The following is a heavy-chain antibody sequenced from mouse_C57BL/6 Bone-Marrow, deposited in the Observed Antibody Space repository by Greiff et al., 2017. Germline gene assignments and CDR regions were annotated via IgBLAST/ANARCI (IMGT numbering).Heavy chain of an antibody. D-gene: IGHD2-1*01. V-gene: IGHV1-64*01. J-gene: IGHJ2*01. Sequence: VQLQQSGAELVKPGASVKLSCKASGYTFTSYWMHWVKQRPGQGLEWIGMIHPNSGSTNYNEKFKSKATLTVDKSSSTAYMQLSSLTSEDSAVYYCARRGDGNPPFDYWGQGTTLTVSS. CDR1: GYTFTSYW. CDR3: ARRGDGNPPFDY. CDR2: IHPNSGST.